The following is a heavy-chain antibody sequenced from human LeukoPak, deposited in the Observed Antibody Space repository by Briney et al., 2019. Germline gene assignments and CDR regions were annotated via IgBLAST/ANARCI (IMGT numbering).Heavy chain of an antibody. J-gene: IGHJ4*02. CDR2: INPNSGGT. CDR3: ARGSLLSSSSWTPPTPD. CDR1: GYTFTGYY. V-gene: IGHV1-2*02. Sequence: ASVKVSCKASGYTFTGYYMHWVRQAPGQGLEWMGWINPNSGGTNYAQKFQGRVTVTRDTSITTAYMELSRLRSDDTAVYYCARGSLLSSSSWTPPTPDWGQGTLVTVSS. D-gene: IGHD6-13*01.